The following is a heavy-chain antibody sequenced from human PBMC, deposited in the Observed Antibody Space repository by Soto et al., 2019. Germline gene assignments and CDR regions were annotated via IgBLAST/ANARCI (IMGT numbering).Heavy chain of an antibody. CDR1: GFTFSSYA. Sequence: EVQLLESGGGLVQPGGSLRLSCAASGFTFSSYALNWVRQAPGKGREWVSVISGSGDNTYYADSVKGRFTISRDNSKNALYLPMNSLRAEDTAVYYCAKDLGTDDFWSAYYTYYYMDVWGKGTTVTVSS. D-gene: IGHD3-3*01. J-gene: IGHJ6*03. CDR2: ISGSGDNT. CDR3: AKDLGTDDFWSAYYTYYYMDV. V-gene: IGHV3-23*01.